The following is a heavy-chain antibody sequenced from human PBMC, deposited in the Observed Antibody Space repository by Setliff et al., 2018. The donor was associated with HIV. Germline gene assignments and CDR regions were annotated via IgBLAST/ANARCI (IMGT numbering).Heavy chain of an antibody. V-gene: IGHV1-2*02. D-gene: IGHD6-13*01. CDR3: ARDPGYKSSWYGAFDI. Sequence: ASVKVSCKASGDAFTDYYIHWVRQAPGQGLEWMGWINPNSGGTNYAQKFQGRVTMTRDTAIRTAFMDLSRLRSDDTAVYYCARDPGYKSSWYGAFDIWGQGTMVTVSS. CDR1: GDAFTDYY. CDR2: INPNSGGT. J-gene: IGHJ3*02.